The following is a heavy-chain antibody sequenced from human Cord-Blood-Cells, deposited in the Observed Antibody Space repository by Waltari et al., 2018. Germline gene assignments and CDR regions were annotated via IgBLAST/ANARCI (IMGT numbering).Heavy chain of an antibody. D-gene: IGHD3-9*01. CDR1: GYTFTSYA. CDR3: ARGGSNDILTINDAFDI. V-gene: IGHV1-3*01. J-gene: IGHJ3*02. Sequence: QVQLVQSGAEVKKPGASVKVSCKASGYTFTSYAMHWVRQAPGQRLEWMGWINAGNGNTKYSQKFQGRVTITRDTSASTAYMELSSLRSEDTAVYYCARGGSNDILTINDAFDIWGQGTMVTVSS. CDR2: INAGNGNT.